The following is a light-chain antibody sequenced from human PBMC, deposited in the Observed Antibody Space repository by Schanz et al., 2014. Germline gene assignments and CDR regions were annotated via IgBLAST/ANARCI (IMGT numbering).Light chain of an antibody. CDR1: SSNIGAGYD. CDR3: AAWDDNLNVV. V-gene: IGLV1-40*01. Sequence: QSVLTQPPSVSGAPGQRVTVSCTGSSSNIGAGYDVHWYQQLPGTAPKLLIYNNYQRPSGVPDRFSGSKSGTSASLAISGLQSEDEADYYCAAWDDNLNVVFGGGTKLTVL. CDR2: NNY. J-gene: IGLJ2*01.